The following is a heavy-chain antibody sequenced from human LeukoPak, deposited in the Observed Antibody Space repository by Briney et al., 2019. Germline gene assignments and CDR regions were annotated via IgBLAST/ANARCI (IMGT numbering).Heavy chain of an antibody. D-gene: IGHD3-10*01. CDR1: GFTFSSFE. V-gene: IGHV3-48*03. Sequence: GGSLRLSCTASGFTFSSFEMNWVRQAPGKGPEWISYISRTGTVLYYADSVKGRFTISRDNAKNSLFLRMTDLRVEDTAVYYCARDPRHYGSGTYYNERAQGIDYWAREPWSPSPQ. CDR3: ARDPRHYGSGTYYNERAQGIDY. J-gene: IGHJ4*02. CDR2: ISRTGTVL.